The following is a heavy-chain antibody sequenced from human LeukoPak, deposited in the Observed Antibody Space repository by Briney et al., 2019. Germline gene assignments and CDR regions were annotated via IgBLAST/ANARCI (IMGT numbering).Heavy chain of an antibody. CDR2: IYYSGST. D-gene: IGHD5-18*01. J-gene: IGHJ5*02. CDR1: GFTFSSYW. CDR3: ARGMEDTAMVKDATRWFDP. Sequence: GSLRLSCAASGFTFSSYWMSWIRQPPGKGLEWIGYIYYSGSTNYNPSLKSRVTISVDTSKNQFSLKLSSVTAADTAVYYCARGMEDTAMVKDATRWFDPWGQGTLVTVSS. V-gene: IGHV4-59*01.